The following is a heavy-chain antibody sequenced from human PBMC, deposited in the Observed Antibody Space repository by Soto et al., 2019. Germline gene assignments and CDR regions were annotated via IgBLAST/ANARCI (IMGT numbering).Heavy chain of an antibody. V-gene: IGHV1-69*12. Sequence: QVQLVQSGAEVKKPGSSVKVSCKASGGTFSSYAISWVRQAPGQGLEWMGEIIPIFGTANYAQKFQGRVTIIEDEATGTAYMELSSLRSEDTAVYYCAGDRGPSSGYYPYWFDPWGQGTLVTVSS. CDR3: AGDRGPSSGYYPYWFDP. CDR2: IIPIFGTA. J-gene: IGHJ5*02. D-gene: IGHD3-22*01. CDR1: GGTFSSYA.